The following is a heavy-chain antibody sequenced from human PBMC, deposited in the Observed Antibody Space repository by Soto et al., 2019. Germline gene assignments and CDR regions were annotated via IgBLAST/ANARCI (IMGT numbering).Heavy chain of an antibody. CDR3: ASGVVVVAADYFDY. J-gene: IGHJ4*02. D-gene: IGHD2-15*01. CDR1: GGSISSSSYY. CDR2: IYYSGST. V-gene: IGHV4-39*01. Sequence: QLQLQESGPGLVKPSETLSLTCTVSGGSISSSSYYWGWIRQPPVKGLEWIGSIYYSGSTYYNPSLKSRVTISVDTSKNQFSLKLSSVTAADTAVYYCASGVVVVAADYFDYWGQGTLVTVSS.